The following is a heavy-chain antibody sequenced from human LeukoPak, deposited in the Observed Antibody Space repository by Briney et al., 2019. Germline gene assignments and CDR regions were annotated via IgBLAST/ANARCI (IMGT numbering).Heavy chain of an antibody. V-gene: IGHV3-23*01. D-gene: IGHD3-16*01. Sequence: PGESLRLSCAASGFSFTTYAMSWVRQAPGKGLEWVSYINSAGDFIQYSDVVKGRFSVSRDNSKRSLFLQMTRLRSDDTAVYYCARGSYGWTFNPWGQGTLVSVSS. J-gene: IGHJ5*02. CDR3: ARGSYGWTFNP. CDR1: GFSFTTYA. CDR2: INSAGDFI.